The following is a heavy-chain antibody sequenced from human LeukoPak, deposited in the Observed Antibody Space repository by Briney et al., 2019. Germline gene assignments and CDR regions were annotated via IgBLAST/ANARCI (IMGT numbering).Heavy chain of an antibody. D-gene: IGHD3-10*01. Sequence: GRSLRLSCAASGFTFDDYAMHWVRQAPGKGLEWVSGISWNSGSIGYADSVKGRFTISRDNAKNYLYLQMNSLGAEDTALYYCAKTYYGSGSYWYHYMDVWGKGTTVTVSS. V-gene: IGHV3-9*01. CDR2: ISWNSGSI. CDR1: GFTFDDYA. J-gene: IGHJ6*03. CDR3: AKTYYGSGSYWYHYMDV.